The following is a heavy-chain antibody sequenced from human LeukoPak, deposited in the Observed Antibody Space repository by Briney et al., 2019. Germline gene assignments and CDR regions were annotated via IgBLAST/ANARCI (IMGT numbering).Heavy chain of an antibody. J-gene: IGHJ5*02. CDR1: GFTVSSNY. CDR3: ARDVDSSGWYAGFS. CDR2: IYSGGST. Sequence: GGSLRLSCAASGFTVSSNYMSWVGQAPGKGLEWVSVIYSGGSTYYADSVKGRFTISRDNSKNTLYLQMNSLRAEDTAVYYCARDVDSSGWYAGFSWGQGTRVTVSS. V-gene: IGHV3-53*01. D-gene: IGHD6-19*01.